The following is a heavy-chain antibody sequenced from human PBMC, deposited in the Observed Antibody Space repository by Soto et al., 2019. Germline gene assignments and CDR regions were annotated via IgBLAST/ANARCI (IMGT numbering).Heavy chain of an antibody. CDR1: CGSFIGYY. Sequence: PSGPLSLACAGYCGSFIGYYWIWIRQPPGEGREWIGGINHSLITNYSPSLKSRVTISVDTSKNQFSLKLSPVPAADTAVYYCARNGSYYDFWSGYYFGGGMDVWGQGTTVTVSS. V-gene: IGHV4-34*01. CDR2: INHSLIT. CDR3: ARNGSYYDFWSGYYFGGGMDV. J-gene: IGHJ6*02. D-gene: IGHD3-3*01.